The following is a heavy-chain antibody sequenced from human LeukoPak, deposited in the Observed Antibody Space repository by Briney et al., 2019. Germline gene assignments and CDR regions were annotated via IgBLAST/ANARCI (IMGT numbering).Heavy chain of an antibody. CDR2: LFHTRGA. CDR3: ARGPQGPYDYVWGSYRSAFDI. J-gene: IGHJ3*02. D-gene: IGHD3-16*02. Sequence: SETLSLTCAVSGGSIGGYYWSWSRQPPGRGVEWIGNLFHTRGAWYKSSLKSRVTTSVDTSKNEFSLKLNSVTAADTAVYYCARGPQGPYDYVWGSYRSAFDIWGQGTMVTVSS. CDR1: GGSIGGYY. V-gene: IGHV4-59*01.